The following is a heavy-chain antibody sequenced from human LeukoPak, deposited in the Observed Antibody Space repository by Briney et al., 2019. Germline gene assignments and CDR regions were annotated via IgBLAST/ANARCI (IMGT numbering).Heavy chain of an antibody. Sequence: GGSLRLSCAASGFTFSSYAMSWVRQAPGEGLEWVSAISGSGGSTHYADSVKGRYTISRDNLKNTQYLQMNSLRAEDTAVYYCAKDQHITMIVGLYYFDYWGQGTLVTVSS. CDR3: AKDQHITMIVGLYYFDY. CDR2: ISGSGGST. J-gene: IGHJ4*02. D-gene: IGHD3-22*01. V-gene: IGHV3-23*01. CDR1: GFTFSSYA.